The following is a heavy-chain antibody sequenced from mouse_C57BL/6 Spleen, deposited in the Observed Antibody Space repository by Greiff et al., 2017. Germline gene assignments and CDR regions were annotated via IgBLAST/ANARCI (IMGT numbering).Heavy chain of an antibody. J-gene: IGHJ4*01. CDR3: ARHGTEYAMDY. Sequence: EVMLVESGGGLVQPGESLKLSCESNEYEFPSHDMSWVRKTPEKRLELVAAINSDGGSTYHPATMERRFIISRDNTKKTLYLQMSSLRSEDTAWYYCARHGTEYAMDYWGQGTSVTVSS. V-gene: IGHV5-2*03. CDR1: EYEFPSHD. D-gene: IGHD3-3*01. CDR2: INSDGGST.